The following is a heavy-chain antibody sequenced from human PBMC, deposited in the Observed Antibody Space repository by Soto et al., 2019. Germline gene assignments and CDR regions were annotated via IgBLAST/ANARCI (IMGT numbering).Heavy chain of an antibody. J-gene: IGHJ4*02. CDR1: GFSLSTSGVG. CDR3: AHSRPPRLLDY. V-gene: IGHV2-5*02. CDR2: IYWDDGK. Sequence: QITLKESGPPLVKPTQTLTLTCTFSGFSLSTSGVGVGWIRQPPGKALEWLALIYWDDGKRYSPSLNSRLTITKVTSKNQVVLTMTNMDPVDTATYYCAHSRPPRLLDYWGQGTLVTVSS. D-gene: IGHD6-6*01.